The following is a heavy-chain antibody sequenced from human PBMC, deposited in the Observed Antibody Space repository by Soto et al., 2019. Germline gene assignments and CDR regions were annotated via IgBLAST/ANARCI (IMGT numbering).Heavy chain of an antibody. CDR1: GFTFGSYW. D-gene: IGHD6-6*01. V-gene: IGHV3-7*03. CDR2: INQDESHK. Sequence: GGSLRLSCAAAGFTFGSYWMSWVRQAPGMGLEWVANINQDESHKYYVDSVKGRFTLSRDNAKNSLYLQMNSLRAEDTAVYYCVRAFFVDKRVYFEYCGQGNLVAVSS. CDR3: VRAFFVDKRVYFEY. J-gene: IGHJ4*02.